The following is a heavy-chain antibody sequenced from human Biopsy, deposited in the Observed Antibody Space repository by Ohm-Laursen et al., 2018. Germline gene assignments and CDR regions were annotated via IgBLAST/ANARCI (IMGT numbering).Heavy chain of an antibody. CDR1: GGSFTGHY. Sequence: SQTLSLTCPVSGGSFTGHYWSWIQQPPGKGLEWIGHISYTGYTSYNASLKSRVTISVDTSRNHFSLRLSSLTAADTAVYYCARGSNDFGGLYFPRWGQGTLLTVSS. J-gene: IGHJ4*02. D-gene: IGHD4-23*01. CDR3: ARGSNDFGGLYFPR. CDR2: ISYTGYT. V-gene: IGHV4-59*11.